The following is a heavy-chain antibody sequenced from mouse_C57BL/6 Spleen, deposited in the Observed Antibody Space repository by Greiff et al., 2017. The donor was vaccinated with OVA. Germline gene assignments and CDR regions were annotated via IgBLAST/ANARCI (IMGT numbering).Heavy chain of an antibody. D-gene: IGHD2-2*01. CDR1: GYTFTSYW. CDR2: IDPSDSYT. V-gene: IGHV1-69*01. Sequence: VQLQQPGAELVMPGASVKLSCKASGYTFTSYWMHWVKQRPGQGLEWIGEIDPSDSYTNYNQKFKGKATLTVDKSSSTAYMQLSSLTSEDSAVYYCARPTYGYYFDYWGKGTTLTVSS. CDR3: ARPTYGYYFDY. J-gene: IGHJ2*01.